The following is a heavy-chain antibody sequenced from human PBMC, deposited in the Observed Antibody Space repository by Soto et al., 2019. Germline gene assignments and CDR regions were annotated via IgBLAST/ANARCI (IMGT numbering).Heavy chain of an antibody. Sequence: QMQLVESGGGVVQPGRSLRLSCAASGFSFNSYGMHWVRQAPGKGLEWVSFISYDGTNKFYGDSVKGRFTISRDNSKRTMYLQMNSLRPEATAVYYCAKTGVSVVRGVPQGFDYWGQGTLVTVSS. CDR2: ISYDGTNK. J-gene: IGHJ4*02. CDR1: GFSFNSYG. CDR3: AKTGVSVVRGVPQGFDY. V-gene: IGHV3-30*18. D-gene: IGHD3-10*01.